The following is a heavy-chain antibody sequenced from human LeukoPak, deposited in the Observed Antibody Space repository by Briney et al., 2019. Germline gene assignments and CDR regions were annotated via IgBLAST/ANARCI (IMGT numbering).Heavy chain of an antibody. D-gene: IGHD2-2*01. CDR2: ISWNSGSI. Sequence: GGSLRLSCAASGFTFDDYAMHWVRQAPGKGLEWVSGISWNSGSIGYADPVKGRFTISRDNAKNSLYLQMNSLRAEDTALYYCAKAYQLLSPPDYWGQGTLVTVSS. CDR1: GFTFDDYA. V-gene: IGHV3-9*01. J-gene: IGHJ4*02. CDR3: AKAYQLLSPPDY.